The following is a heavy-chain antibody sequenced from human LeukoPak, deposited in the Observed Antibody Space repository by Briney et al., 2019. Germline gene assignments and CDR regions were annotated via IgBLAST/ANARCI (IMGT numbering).Heavy chain of an antibody. D-gene: IGHD3-16*01. CDR1: GFTVSSNY. CDR3: ASKEGRGGSTYGMDV. CDR2: IYSGGST. J-gene: IGHJ6*02. Sequence: PGGSLRLSCAASGFTVSSNYMSWVRQAPGKGLEWVSVIYSGGSTYYTDSARGRFTISRDNSKNTLYLQMNSLRAEDTAVYYCASKEGRGGSTYGMDVWGQGTTVTVSS. V-gene: IGHV3-53*01.